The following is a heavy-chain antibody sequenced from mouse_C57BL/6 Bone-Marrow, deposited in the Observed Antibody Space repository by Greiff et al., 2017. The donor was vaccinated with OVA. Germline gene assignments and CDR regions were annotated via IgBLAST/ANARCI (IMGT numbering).Heavy chain of an antibody. CDR3: ARDSLSDYDNWYFDV. J-gene: IGHJ1*03. V-gene: IGHV5-4*01. CDR2: ISDGGSYT. Sequence: EVKLVESGGGLVKPGGSLNLSCAASGFTFSSYAMSWVRQTPEKRLEWVATISDGGSYTYYPDNVKGRFTISRDNAKNNLYLQMSHLKSEDTAMYYCARDSLSDYDNWYFDVWGTGTTVTVSS. D-gene: IGHD2-4*01. CDR1: GFTFSSYA.